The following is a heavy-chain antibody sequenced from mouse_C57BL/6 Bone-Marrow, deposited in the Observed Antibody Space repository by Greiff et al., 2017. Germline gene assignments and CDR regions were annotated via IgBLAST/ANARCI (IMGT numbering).Heavy chain of an antibody. D-gene: IGHD2-3*01. Sequence: VKVVESGPELVKPGASVKISCKASGYTFTDYYINWVKQRPGQGLEWIGWIFPGSGSTYYNEKFKGKATLTVDTSSSTAYMLLRSLTSEDSAVYFCARDDGYLYYYAMDYWGQGTSVTVSS. J-gene: IGHJ4*01. V-gene: IGHV1-75*01. CDR3: ARDDGYLYYYAMDY. CDR1: GYTFTDYY. CDR2: IFPGSGST.